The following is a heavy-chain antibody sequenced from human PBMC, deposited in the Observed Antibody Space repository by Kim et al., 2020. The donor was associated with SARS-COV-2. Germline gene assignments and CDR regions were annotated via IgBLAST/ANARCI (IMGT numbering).Heavy chain of an antibody. CDR1: GFTFSGYG. D-gene: IGHD2-2*01. CDR3: AKSRVTSSASSDY. J-gene: IGHJ4*02. Sequence: GGSLRLSCAASGFTFSGYGMHWVRHAPGKGLEWVALISSDGSNKYYVDSLKGRFTISRDNSKNMLYLQMNSLRAEDTAVYYCAKSRVTSSASSDYWGQG. CDR2: ISSDGSNK. V-gene: IGHV3-30*18.